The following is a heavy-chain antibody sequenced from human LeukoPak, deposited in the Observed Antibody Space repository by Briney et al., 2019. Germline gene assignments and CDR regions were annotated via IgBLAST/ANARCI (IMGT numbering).Heavy chain of an antibody. Sequence: GVSLRLSCAASRFTLSNYWMSWVRQTPGKGLEWVANIKQDGSEKFYVDSVKGRFTISRDNAKNSLFLQMNSLRAEDTAVYYCARTRFPSCTSASCGDDPFDIWGQGTTVTVS. CDR2: IKQDGSEK. CDR1: RFTLSNYW. V-gene: IGHV3-7*01. D-gene: IGHD2-2*01. CDR3: ARTRFPSCTSASCGDDPFDI. J-gene: IGHJ3*02.